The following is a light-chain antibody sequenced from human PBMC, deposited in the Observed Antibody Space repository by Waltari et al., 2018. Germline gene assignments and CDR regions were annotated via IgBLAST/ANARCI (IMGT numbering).Light chain of an antibody. CDR2: EVS. Sequence: QSALTQPASVSVSPGQSITISCTGPSSTVGVYNYVPWYQQHPGNAPKLLIYEVSYRPSGVSSRFSGSKSGNTASLTISGLQAEDEADYYCSLYTTSSTRVVFGGGTTVTVL. V-gene: IGLV2-14*01. CDR1: SSTVGVYNY. J-gene: IGLJ2*01. CDR3: SLYTTSSTRVV.